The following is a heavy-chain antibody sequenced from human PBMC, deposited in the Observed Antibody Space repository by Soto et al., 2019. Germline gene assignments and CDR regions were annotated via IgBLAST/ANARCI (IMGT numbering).Heavy chain of an antibody. V-gene: IGHV4-4*02. J-gene: IGHJ4*02. CDR1: DGSISSYDW. D-gene: IGHD3-3*01. CDR3: ATGNVDSMLEY. CDR2: MYHSGGA. Sequence: PSETLSLTCVVSDGSISSYDWWTWVRQPQGKGLEWIGKMYHSGGADYSPSLKRRVTISADASKNHFSLRLTGVTAADTAVYYCATGNVDSMLEYWGQGTQVTGSS.